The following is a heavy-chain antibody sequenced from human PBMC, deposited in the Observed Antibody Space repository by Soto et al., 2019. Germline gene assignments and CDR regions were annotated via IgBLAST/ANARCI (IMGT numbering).Heavy chain of an antibody. CDR3: AKVFYYYDSSGYYYFDY. V-gene: IGHV3-23*01. CDR2: ISGSGSTI. D-gene: IGHD3-22*01. J-gene: IGHJ4*02. CDR1: GFTFSSYA. Sequence: GGSLRLSCAASGFTFSSYAVSWARQAPGKGPEWISSISGSGSTIYYADSVKGRFTISRDNSKNTLYLQMSSLRAEDAAVYYCAKVFYYYDSSGYYYFDYWGQGTLVTVSS.